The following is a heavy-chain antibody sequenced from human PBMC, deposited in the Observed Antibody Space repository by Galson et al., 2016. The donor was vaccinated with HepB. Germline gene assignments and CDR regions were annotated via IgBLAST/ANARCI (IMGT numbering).Heavy chain of an antibody. V-gene: IGHV3-33*01. Sequence: SLRLSCAASGFTFSSYGMHWVRQAPGKGLEWVAVIWYDGSNKYYADSVKGRFTISRDNAKNTLYLQMNSLRTEDTAVYYCARDPSRSIFDYGGDYWGQGTLVPVSS. D-gene: IGHD4/OR15-4a*01. CDR2: IWYDGSNK. J-gene: IGHJ4*02. CDR1: GFTFSSYG. CDR3: ARDPSRSIFDYGGDY.